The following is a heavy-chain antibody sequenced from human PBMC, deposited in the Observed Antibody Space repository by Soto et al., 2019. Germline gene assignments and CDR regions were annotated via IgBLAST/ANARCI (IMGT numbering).Heavy chain of an antibody. D-gene: IGHD2-21*01. CDR3: ARRTGLLYSD. Sequence: ESLKISCKGSGYSFNTYWIGWVRQMPGKGLEWMGVIYPGDSDIRYSPSFQGQVTISADKSISTAYLQWSSLKASDSGIYYCARRTGLLYSDWGQGTLVTVSS. V-gene: IGHV5-51*01. J-gene: IGHJ4*02. CDR2: IYPGDSDI. CDR1: GYSFNTYW.